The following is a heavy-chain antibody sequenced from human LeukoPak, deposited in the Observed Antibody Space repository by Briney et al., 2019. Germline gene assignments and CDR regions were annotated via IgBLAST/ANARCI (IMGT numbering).Heavy chain of an antibody. V-gene: IGHV3-74*01. CDR1: GFTFSSYC. D-gene: IGHD6-13*01. J-gene: IGHJ4*02. CDR2: INSDGSST. CDR3: ARVEYISSWYADY. Sequence: GGSLTLSCAAPGFTFSSYCMHWVRQATGKGLVWFSRINSDGSSTSYADAEKGRFTICRNNNKTPQYLQMSSLRDENAAVYCSARVEYISSWYADYWGQGTLVTVSS.